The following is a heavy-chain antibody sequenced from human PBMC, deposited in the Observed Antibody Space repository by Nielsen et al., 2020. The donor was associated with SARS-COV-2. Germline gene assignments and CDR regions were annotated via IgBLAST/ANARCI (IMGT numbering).Heavy chain of an antibody. V-gene: IGHV5-10-1*01. Sequence: GESLKISCKGSGYSFTSYWISWVRQMPGKGLEWMGRIDPSDSYTNYSPSFQGHVTISADKSISTAYLQWSSLKASDTAMYYCAGQGGGYSYGWGDWVDPWGQGTLVTVSS. J-gene: IGHJ5*02. CDR1: GYSFTSYW. CDR3: AGQGGGYSYGWGDWVDP. D-gene: IGHD5-18*01. CDR2: IDPSDSYT.